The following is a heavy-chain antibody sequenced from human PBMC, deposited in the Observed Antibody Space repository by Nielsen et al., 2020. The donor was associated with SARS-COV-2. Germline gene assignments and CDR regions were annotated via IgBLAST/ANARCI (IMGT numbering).Heavy chain of an antibody. CDR2: ISAYNGNT. J-gene: IGHJ1*01. D-gene: IGHD3-22*01. V-gene: IGHV1-18*01. CDR3: ARDSESIVVVITTDMYFQH. Sequence: SVNVSCMASGYTFTSYGISWVRQAPGQGLEWMGWISAYNGNTNYAQKLQGRVTMTTDTSTSTAYMELRSLRSDDTAVYYCARDSESIVVVITTDMYFQHWGQGTLVTVSS. CDR1: GYTFTSYG.